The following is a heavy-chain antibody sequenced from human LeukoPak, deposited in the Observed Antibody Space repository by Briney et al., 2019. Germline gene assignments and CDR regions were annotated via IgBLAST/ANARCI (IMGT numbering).Heavy chain of an antibody. Sequence: SSETLSLTCAVYGGSFSGYYWSWIRQPPGKGLEWIGEINHSGSTNYNPSLKSRVTISVDTSKNQFSLKLSSVTAADTAVYYCARDQPDYSSYYMDVWGKGTTVTVSS. CDR2: INHSGST. J-gene: IGHJ6*03. D-gene: IGHD4-11*01. CDR3: ARDQPDYSSYYMDV. CDR1: GGSFSGYY. V-gene: IGHV4-34*01.